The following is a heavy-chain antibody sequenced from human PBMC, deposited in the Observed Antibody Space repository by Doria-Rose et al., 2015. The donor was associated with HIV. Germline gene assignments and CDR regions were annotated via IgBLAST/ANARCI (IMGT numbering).Heavy chain of an antibody. D-gene: IGHD2-8*02. CDR2: ISSSSSYT. CDR3: ARDSNWWTRSGDFDY. Sequence: VQLVQSGGGLVKPGGSLRLSCAASGFTFSSYSMNWVRQAPGKGLEWVSSISSSSSYTYYADSVKGRFTISRDNAKNSLYLQMNSLRAEDTTVYYCARDSNWWTRSGDFDYWGQGTLVTVSS. V-gene: IGHV3-21*01. CDR1: GFTFSSYS. J-gene: IGHJ4*02.